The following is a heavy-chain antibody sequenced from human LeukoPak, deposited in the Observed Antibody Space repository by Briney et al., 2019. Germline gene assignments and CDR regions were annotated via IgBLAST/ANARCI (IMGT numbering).Heavy chain of an antibody. D-gene: IGHD3-10*01. Sequence: GGSLRLSYAASGFTFSSYGMHWVRQAPGKGLEWVAFIRYDGSNKYYADSVKGRFTISRDNSKNTLYLQMNSLRAEDTAVYYCARDRKRITMVRGVPDYWGQGTLVTVSS. CDR2: IRYDGSNK. CDR3: ARDRKRITMVRGVPDY. V-gene: IGHV3-30*02. J-gene: IGHJ4*02. CDR1: GFTFSSYG.